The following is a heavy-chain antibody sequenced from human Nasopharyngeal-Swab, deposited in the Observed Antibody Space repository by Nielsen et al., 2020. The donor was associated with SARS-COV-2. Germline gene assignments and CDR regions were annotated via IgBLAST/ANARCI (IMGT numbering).Heavy chain of an antibody. D-gene: IGHD3-10*02. CDR2: ISGSGGST. CDR3: AKAPRGITMSYFQH. V-gene: IGHV3-23*01. Sequence: GESLKISCAASGFTFSSYAMSWVRQAPGKGLEWDSAISGSGGSTYYADSVKGRFTISRDNSKNTLYLQMNSLRAEDTAVYYCAKAPRGITMSYFQHWGQGTLVTVSS. J-gene: IGHJ1*01. CDR1: GFTFSSYA.